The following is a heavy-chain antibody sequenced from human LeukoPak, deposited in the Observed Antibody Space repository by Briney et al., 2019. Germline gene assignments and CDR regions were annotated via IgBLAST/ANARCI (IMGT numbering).Heavy chain of an antibody. V-gene: IGHV3-23*01. CDR1: GFTFSSYA. D-gene: IGHD6-19*01. CDR3: AKETVAAPPIDY. Sequence: GGSLRLSCAASGFTFSSYAMSWVRQAPGKGLEWVSAISGSAYSTYYADSVKGRSTISRDNSKNTLYLQMNSLRAEDTAVYYCAKETVAAPPIDYWGQGTLVTVSS. CDR2: ISGSAYST. J-gene: IGHJ4*02.